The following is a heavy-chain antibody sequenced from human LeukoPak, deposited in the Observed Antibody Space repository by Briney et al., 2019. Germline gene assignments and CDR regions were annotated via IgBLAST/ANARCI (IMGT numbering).Heavy chain of an antibody. V-gene: IGHV3-30*03. Sequence: GGSLRLSCAASGLTFSGYAIHWVRQAPGKGLEWVAVISSDGRDKHHADSVKGRFTISRDNSKNTLYLQTNSLRAEDTAVYYCARDLRRFSAYYFYYWCQGTLVTVSS. J-gene: IGHJ4*02. D-gene: IGHD5/OR15-5a*01. CDR3: ARDLRRFSAYYFYY. CDR1: GLTFSGYA. CDR2: ISSDGRDK.